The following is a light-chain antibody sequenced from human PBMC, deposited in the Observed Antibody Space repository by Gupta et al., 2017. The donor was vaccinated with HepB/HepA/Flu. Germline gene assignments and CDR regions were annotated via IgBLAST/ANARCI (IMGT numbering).Light chain of an antibody. Sequence: EIVLTQSAGTLSLAPGESATLSCRASQSVSRSYLAWYQQKPGQAPRLLIYGASSRATGIPDRFSDSGSGTDFTLTISRLEPEDFAVYYCQQYSSSPLTFGGGTNVEIK. CDR2: GAS. CDR1: QSVSRSY. J-gene: IGKJ4*01. CDR3: QQYSSSPLT. V-gene: IGKV3-20*01.